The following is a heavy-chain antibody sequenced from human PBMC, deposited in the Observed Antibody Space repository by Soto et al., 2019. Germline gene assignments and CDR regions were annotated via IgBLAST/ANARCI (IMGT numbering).Heavy chain of an antibody. Sequence: QVQLVQSGAEVKRPGSSVKVSCKASGDTFGRNAIHWVRQAPGQGLEWMGGIIPMFPTTNYAQKFKGRLPIYADKSTGTAYMEMTSLRSEDTAVYYCAKDRTVAARNFDYWGQGTQVTVSS. CDR2: IIPMFPTT. CDR1: GDTFGRNA. CDR3: AKDRTVAARNFDY. J-gene: IGHJ4*02. D-gene: IGHD6-6*01. V-gene: IGHV1-69*06.